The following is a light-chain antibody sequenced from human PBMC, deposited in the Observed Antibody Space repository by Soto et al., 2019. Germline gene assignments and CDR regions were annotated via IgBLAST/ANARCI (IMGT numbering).Light chain of an antibody. Sequence: QSALAQPASVSGSPGQSITISCTGTSSDIGSYNHISWYQQYPDKGPKLIIYGVTNRPSGVSNRFSGSKSGYTASLTISGLQAEDEADYYCCSYTTTTTYVFGTGTKVTVL. CDR2: GVT. CDR1: SSDIGSYNH. V-gene: IGLV2-14*03. J-gene: IGLJ1*01. CDR3: CSYTTTTTYV.